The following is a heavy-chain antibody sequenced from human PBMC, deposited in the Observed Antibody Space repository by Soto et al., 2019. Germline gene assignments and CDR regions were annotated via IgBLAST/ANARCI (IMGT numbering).Heavy chain of an antibody. CDR2: ISGRGTST. J-gene: IGHJ4*02. Sequence: PGGSLRLSCVASGFTLSSYAMSWVRQAPGKGLEWVASISGRGTSTDYADSVTGRFTISRDNSKNTLYLQMNSLRAEDTAVYFCANEGGIYRPRVYYDFWGRGTLVTVSS. V-gene: IGHV3-23*01. CDR1: GFTLSSYA. D-gene: IGHD3-16*02. CDR3: ANEGGIYRPRVYYDF.